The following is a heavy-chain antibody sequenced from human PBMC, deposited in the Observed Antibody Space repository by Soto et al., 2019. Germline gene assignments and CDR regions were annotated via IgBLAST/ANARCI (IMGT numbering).Heavy chain of an antibody. Sequence: GGSLRLSCAASGFTFDDYAMHWVRQGPGKGLEWVSGISWNSDNIDYADSVKGRFTISRDNAKNPLYLQMNSLRAEDTALYYCAKGQLRFLEWYLDYWGQGTLVTVSS. CDR1: GFTFDDYA. V-gene: IGHV3-9*01. CDR3: AKGQLRFLEWYLDY. D-gene: IGHD3-3*01. J-gene: IGHJ4*02. CDR2: ISWNSDNI.